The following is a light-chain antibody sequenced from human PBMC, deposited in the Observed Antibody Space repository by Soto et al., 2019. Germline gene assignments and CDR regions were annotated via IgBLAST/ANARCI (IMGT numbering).Light chain of an antibody. CDR3: CSFAGGPYV. Sequence: QSALTLPASVSGSPGQSITISCTGTSSDVGSYNLVSWYQHHPGKAPTLMIFEGSKRPSGVSNRFSASKSGNTDSLTISGLHAQDESYYFCCSFAGGPYVFGSGTKVTVL. CDR1: SSDVGSYNL. CDR2: EGS. J-gene: IGLJ1*01. V-gene: IGLV2-23*01.